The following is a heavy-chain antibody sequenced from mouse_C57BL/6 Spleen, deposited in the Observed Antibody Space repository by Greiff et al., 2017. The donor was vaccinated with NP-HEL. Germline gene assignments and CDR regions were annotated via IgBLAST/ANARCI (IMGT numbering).Heavy chain of an antibody. CDR1: GYTFTSYW. CDR3: ATNSHDGYYPMDY. D-gene: IGHD2-3*01. Sequence: VKLQQPGAELVKPGASVKMSCKASGYTFTSYWITWVKQRPGQGLEWIGDIYPGSGSTNYNEKFKSKATLTVDTSSSTAYMQLSSLTSEDSAVYYCATNSHDGYYPMDYWGQGTSVTVSS. J-gene: IGHJ4*01. V-gene: IGHV1-55*01. CDR2: IYPGSGST.